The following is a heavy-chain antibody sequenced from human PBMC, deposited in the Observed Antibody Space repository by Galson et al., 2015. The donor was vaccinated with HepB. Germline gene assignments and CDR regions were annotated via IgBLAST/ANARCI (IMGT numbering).Heavy chain of an antibody. V-gene: IGHV3-64D*06. CDR3: VNFWYGSGSYGSDYFDY. D-gene: IGHD3-10*01. CDR2: ISSNGGST. CDR1: GFTLSSYA. Sequence: SLRLSCAASGFTLSSYAMHWVRQAPGKGLEYVSAISSNGGSTYYADSVKGRFTISRDNSKNTLYLQMSSLRAEDTAVYYCVNFWYGSGSYGSDYFDYWGLGTLVTVSS. J-gene: IGHJ4*02.